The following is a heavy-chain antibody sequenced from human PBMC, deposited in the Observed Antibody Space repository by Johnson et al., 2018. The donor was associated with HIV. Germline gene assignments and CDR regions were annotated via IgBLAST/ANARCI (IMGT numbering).Heavy chain of an antibody. CDR3: ASAWGELDDAFDI. J-gene: IGHJ3*02. D-gene: IGHD1-26*01. CDR1: GFTFSSYW. V-gene: IGHV3-74*01. CDR2: INSDGSST. Sequence: VPLVESGGGLVQPGGSLRLSCAASGFTFSSYWMHWLRQAPGKGLASVSRINSDGSSTSYPDSVKGRFTISRDNSKNTLYLQMNSLRAEDTAVYYCASAWGELDDAFDIWGQGTMVTVSS.